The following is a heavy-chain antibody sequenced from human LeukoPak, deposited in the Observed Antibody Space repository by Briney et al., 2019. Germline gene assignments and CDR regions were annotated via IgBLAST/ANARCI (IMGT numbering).Heavy chain of an antibody. CDR3: ARLLGPRTNWFDP. J-gene: IGHJ5*02. D-gene: IGHD2-21*01. Sequence: SETLSLTCTVSGGSISSYYWSWIRQPPGKGLEWIGYIYYSGSTNYNPSLKSRVTISVDTSKNQFSLKLSSVTAADTAVYYCARLLGPRTNWFDPWGQGTLVTVPS. CDR2: IYYSGST. CDR1: GGSISSYY. V-gene: IGHV4-59*01.